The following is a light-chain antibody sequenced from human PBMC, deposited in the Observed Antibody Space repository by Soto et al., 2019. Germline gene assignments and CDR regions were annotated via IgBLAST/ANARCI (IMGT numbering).Light chain of an antibody. CDR3: QQRSNWPPT. J-gene: IGKJ1*01. CDR2: DAS. CDR1: QSVSSY. V-gene: IGKV3-11*01. Sequence: EIVLTQSPATLALSPGERATLSCXASQSVSSYLAWYQQKPGQAPRLLIYDASNRATGIPARFSGSGSGTDFTLTISSLEPEDFAVYYCQQRSNWPPTFGQGTKVDI.